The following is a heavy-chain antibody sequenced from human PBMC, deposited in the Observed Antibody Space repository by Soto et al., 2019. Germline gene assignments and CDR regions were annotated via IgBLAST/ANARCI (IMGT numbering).Heavy chain of an antibody. Sequence: GESLKISCKGSGYSFTSYWISWVRQMPGKGLEWMGRIDPSDSYTNYSPSFQGHVTISADKSISTAYLQWSSLKASDTAMYYCARLVGATRENYGMDVWGQGTTVTVSS. V-gene: IGHV5-10-1*01. D-gene: IGHD1-26*01. J-gene: IGHJ6*02. CDR3: ARLVGATRENYGMDV. CDR1: GYSFTSYW. CDR2: IDPSDSYT.